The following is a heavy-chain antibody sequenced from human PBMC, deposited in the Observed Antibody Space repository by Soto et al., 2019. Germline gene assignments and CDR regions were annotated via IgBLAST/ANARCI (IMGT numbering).Heavy chain of an antibody. V-gene: IGHV3-21*01. D-gene: IGHD4-17*01. Sequence: GGSLRLSCAASGFTFSSYSMNWVRQAPGKGLEWVSSISSSSSYIYYADSVKGRFTISRDNAKNSLYLQMNSLRAEDTAVYYCASPLMAVTTNYYYYYMDVWGKGTTVTVSS. CDR3: ASPLMAVTTNYYYYYMDV. J-gene: IGHJ6*03. CDR1: GFTFSSYS. CDR2: ISSSSSYI.